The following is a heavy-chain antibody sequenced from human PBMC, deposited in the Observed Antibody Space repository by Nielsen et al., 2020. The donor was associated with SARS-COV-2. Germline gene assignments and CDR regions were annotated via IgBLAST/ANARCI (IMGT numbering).Heavy chain of an antibody. CDR3: ARDISGWGWFDP. Sequence: GGSLRLSCAASGFTFSDYYMSWIRQAPGKGLEWVSYISSSSYTNYADSVKGRFTISRDNAKNSLYLQMNSLRAEDTAVYYCARDISGWGWFDPWGQGTLVTVSS. D-gene: IGHD6-19*01. CDR1: GFTFSDYY. V-gene: IGHV3-11*05. CDR2: ISSSSYT. J-gene: IGHJ5*02.